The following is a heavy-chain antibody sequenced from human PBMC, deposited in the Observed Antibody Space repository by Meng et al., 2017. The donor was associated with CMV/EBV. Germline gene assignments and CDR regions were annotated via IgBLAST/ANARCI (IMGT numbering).Heavy chain of an antibody. V-gene: IGHV4-34*01. CDR2: INHSGST. CDR1: GWSFSGYY. CDR3: ASITRRYSSGWYVVSNGVQNDY. J-gene: IGHJ4*02. Sequence: GSLRLSCAVYGWSFSGYYWSWIRQPPGKGLEWIGEINHSGSTNYNPSLKSRVTISVDTSKNQFSLKLSSVTAADAAVYYCASITRRYSSGWYVVSNGVQNDYWGQGTLVTVSS. D-gene: IGHD6-19*01.